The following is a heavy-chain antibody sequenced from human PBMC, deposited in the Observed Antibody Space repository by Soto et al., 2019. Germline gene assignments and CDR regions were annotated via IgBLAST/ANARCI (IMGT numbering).Heavy chain of an antibody. Sequence: SETLSLTCTVSGGSISSGGYCWSWIRQHPGKGLEWIGCISNSGSTYYNSSLKSRVTISVDTSENQFSLKLTSVTDADTAVYYWGRGVLLWGQGTLVTVSS. CDR2: ISNSGST. J-gene: IGHJ4*02. D-gene: IGHD3-10*01. CDR3: GRGVLL. CDR1: GGSISSGGYC. V-gene: IGHV4-31*03.